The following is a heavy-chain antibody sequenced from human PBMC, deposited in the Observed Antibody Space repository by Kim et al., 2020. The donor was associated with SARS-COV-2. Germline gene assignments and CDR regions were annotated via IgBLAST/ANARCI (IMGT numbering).Heavy chain of an antibody. CDR1: GFSVRSFY. D-gene: IGHD2-21*02. CDR3: ARDQVDGDWS. CDR2: IYVDGNT. Sequence: GGSLRLSCAASGFSVRSFYMSWVRQAPGEGLEWLSVIYVDGNTHYAASARGRFTISRDNSENIGYLQLNTLRVEDPAVYYCARDQVDGDWSWGQGTLVTVSS. J-gene: IGHJ4*02. V-gene: IGHV3-66*01.